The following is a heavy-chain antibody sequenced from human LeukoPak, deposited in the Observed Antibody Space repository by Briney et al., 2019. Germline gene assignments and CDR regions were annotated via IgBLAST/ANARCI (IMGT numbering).Heavy chain of an antibody. CDR1: GFTFSSHW. D-gene: IGHD1-14*01. J-gene: IGHJ4*02. CDR2: INQDGSRK. V-gene: IGHV3-7*01. Sequence: GGSLRLSCAASGFTFSSHWMNWVRQAPGKGLEWVANINQDGSRKYYVDSVKGRFTISRDNAKNSLYLQMNSLRAEDTAVYYCARDPDHIDGANFDYWGQGTLVTVSS. CDR3: ARDPDHIDGANFDY.